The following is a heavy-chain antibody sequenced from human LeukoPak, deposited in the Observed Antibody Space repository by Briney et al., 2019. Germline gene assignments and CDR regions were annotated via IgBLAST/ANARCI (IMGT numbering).Heavy chain of an antibody. Sequence: GSLRLSCAASGFTLSSYWMHWVHQVPGKGLVWVSRINPDGSTTTYADSVKGRFTISRDNAKNTLYLQMNSLRAEDTAVYYCARVRVGAYDFEYWGQGTLVTVSS. CDR2: INPDGSTT. V-gene: IGHV3-74*01. D-gene: IGHD3-10*01. CDR3: ARVRVGAYDFEY. CDR1: GFTLSSYW. J-gene: IGHJ4*02.